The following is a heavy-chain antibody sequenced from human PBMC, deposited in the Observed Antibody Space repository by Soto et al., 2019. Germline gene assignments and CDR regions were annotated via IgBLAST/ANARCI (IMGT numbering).Heavy chain of an antibody. D-gene: IGHD1-1*01. CDR3: ARDLWVEPELYYYGMDV. Sequence: PSETLSLTCTVSGDSISSADYYWIWIRQTPGKGREWIGHIFYSGTTYYNPSLKSRLTISVDTSKNPFSLRLTSVTAADTAVYYCARDLWVEPELYYYGMDVWGQGTTVTVSS. CDR2: IFYSGTT. J-gene: IGHJ6*02. V-gene: IGHV4-30-4*01. CDR1: GDSISSADYY.